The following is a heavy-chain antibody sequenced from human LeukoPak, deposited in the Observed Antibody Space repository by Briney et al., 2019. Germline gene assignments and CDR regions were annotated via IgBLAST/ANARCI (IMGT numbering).Heavy chain of an antibody. J-gene: IGHJ4*02. V-gene: IGHV4-39*01. CDR3: ARHGLLTMIVVVYIDY. Sequence: SETLSLTCTVSGGSISSYYWGWIRQPPGKGLEWIGSIYYSGSTYYNPSLKSRVTISVDTSKNQFSLKLSSVTAADTAVYYCARHGLLTMIVVVYIDYWGQGTLVTVSS. CDR1: GGSISSYY. CDR2: IYYSGST. D-gene: IGHD3-22*01.